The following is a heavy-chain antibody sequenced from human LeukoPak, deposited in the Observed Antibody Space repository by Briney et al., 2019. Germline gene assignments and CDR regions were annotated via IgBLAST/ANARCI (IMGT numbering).Heavy chain of an antibody. D-gene: IGHD6-13*01. CDR1: GYTFTGYY. V-gene: IGHV1-2*06. Sequence: ASVKVSCEASGYTFTGYYMHWVRQAPGQGLEWMGRINPNSGGTNYAQKFKGRVTMTRDTSISTAYMELSRLRTDDTAVYYCARSGIAAAVSDYWGQGTLVTVSS. J-gene: IGHJ4*02. CDR2: INPNSGGT. CDR3: ARSGIAAAVSDY.